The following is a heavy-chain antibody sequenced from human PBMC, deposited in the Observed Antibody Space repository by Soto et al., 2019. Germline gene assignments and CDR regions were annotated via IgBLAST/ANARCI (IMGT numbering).Heavy chain of an antibody. D-gene: IGHD3-3*01. J-gene: IGHJ4*02. V-gene: IGHV4-30-4*01. CDR1: GGSISSGDYY. CDR3: ARQNVDFWSGYYYGSSGSYYFDY. CDR2: IYYSGST. Sequence: QVQLQESGPGLVKPSQTLSLTCTVSGGSISSGDYYWSWIRQPPGKGLEWIGYIYYSGSTYYNPSLKSRVTISVDTSKNQFSLKLSSVTAADTAVYYCARQNVDFWSGYYYGSSGSYYFDYWGQGTLVTVSS.